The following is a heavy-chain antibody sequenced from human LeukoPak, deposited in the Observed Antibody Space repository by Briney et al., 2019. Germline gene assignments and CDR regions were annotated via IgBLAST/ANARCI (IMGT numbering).Heavy chain of an antibody. CDR1: GFTFSSYA. CDR3: ARDSSSRGYYYGGFDY. CDR2: ISYDGSNK. J-gene: IGHJ4*02. Sequence: GGSLRLSCAASGFTFSSYAMHWVRQAPGKGLEWVAVISYDGSNKYYADSVKGRFTISRDNSKNTLYLQMNSLRAEDTAVYYCARDSSSRGYYYGGFDYWGQGTLVTVSS. V-gene: IGHV3-30-3*01. D-gene: IGHD3-22*01.